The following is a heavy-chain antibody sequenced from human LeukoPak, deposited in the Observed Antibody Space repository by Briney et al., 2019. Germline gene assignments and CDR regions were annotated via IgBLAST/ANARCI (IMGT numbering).Heavy chain of an antibody. Sequence: GGSLRLSCAASGFTVSSNYMSWVRQAPGKGLEWVSGITWNRDNIGYGDSVKGRFTISRDNVKNVLYLQMNSLRPEDTALYYCAKDLSSAITSALVLDVWGQGTTVIVS. CDR3: AKDLSSAITSALVLDV. D-gene: IGHD3-22*01. J-gene: IGHJ6*02. CDR2: ITWNRDNI. CDR1: GFTVSSNY. V-gene: IGHV3-9*01.